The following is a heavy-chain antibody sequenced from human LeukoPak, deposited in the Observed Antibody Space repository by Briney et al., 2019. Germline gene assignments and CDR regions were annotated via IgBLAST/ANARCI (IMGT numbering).Heavy chain of an antibody. CDR3: VRAPATNEWRCMDY. CDR1: GFNYSSYT. D-gene: IGHD2-8*02. J-gene: IGHJ4*02. Sequence: GGSLRLSCAASGFNYSSYTMNWVRQAPGMGLEWLSYISASRGITYYADSVKGRFTISRDNAKNSLYLQMNSLRAEDTGVHYCVRAPATNEWRCMDYWGQGTLVTVSS. V-gene: IGHV3-48*01. CDR2: ISASRGIT.